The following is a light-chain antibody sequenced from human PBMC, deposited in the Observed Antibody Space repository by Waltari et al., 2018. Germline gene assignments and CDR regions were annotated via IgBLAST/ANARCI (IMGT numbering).Light chain of an antibody. CDR3: QQRRIWPPT. J-gene: IGKJ1*01. Sequence: EIVLTQSPATLSLSPGERATPACRARQDLTPSLPWYQHQPGQAPRLLIYDASNRATGIPARFSGSGSGTDFTLTISSLEPEDFSVYYCQQRRIWPPTFGQGTKLEIK. CDR1: QDLTPS. CDR2: DAS. V-gene: IGKV3-11*01.